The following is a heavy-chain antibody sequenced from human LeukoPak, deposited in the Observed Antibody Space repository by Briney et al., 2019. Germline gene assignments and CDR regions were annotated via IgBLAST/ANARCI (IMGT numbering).Heavy chain of an antibody. J-gene: IGHJ4*02. Sequence: GGSLRLPSEGSAFIFSGNWMNWVRQTPGKGLEWVASIKEDGSERQYVDSVKGRFSISGDNSKNTLYLQMNSLRAEDTAVYYCANDASRGYSGYDWAYYFDYWGQGTLVTVSS. CDR3: ANDASRGYSGYDWAYYFDY. CDR2: IKEDGSER. D-gene: IGHD5-12*01. CDR1: AFIFSGNW. V-gene: IGHV3-7*01.